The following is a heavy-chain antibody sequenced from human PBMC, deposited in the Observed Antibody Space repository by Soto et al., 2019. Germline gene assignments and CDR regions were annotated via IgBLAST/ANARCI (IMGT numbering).Heavy chain of an antibody. J-gene: IGHJ4*02. CDR2: ISSTTNYI. D-gene: IGHD2-2*02. Sequence: GGSLRLSCAASGFTFTRYSMNWVRQAPGKGLEWVSSISSTTNYIYYADSMKGRFTVSRDNAKNSLYLQMNSLRAEDTAIYYCARDKGGYCSSISCYSSTFDYWGQGLLVTVSS. CDR3: ARDKGGYCSSISCYSSTFDY. CDR1: GFTFTRYS. V-gene: IGHV3-21*01.